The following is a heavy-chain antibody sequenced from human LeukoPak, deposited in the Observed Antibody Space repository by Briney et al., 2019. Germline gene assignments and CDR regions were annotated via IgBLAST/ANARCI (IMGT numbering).Heavy chain of an antibody. V-gene: IGHV3-48*01. J-gene: IGHJ4*02. CDR1: GFTVSSYS. D-gene: IGHD7-27*01. CDR3: ARDPESNWGWDFDY. Sequence: GGSLRLSCAASGFTVSSYSMNWVRQVPGKGLEWVSHISSSGSMIWYGESVKGRFTISRDSAKNSLHLQMNSLRAEDTAVYYCARDPESNWGWDFDYWGQGTLVTVSS. CDR2: ISSSGSMI.